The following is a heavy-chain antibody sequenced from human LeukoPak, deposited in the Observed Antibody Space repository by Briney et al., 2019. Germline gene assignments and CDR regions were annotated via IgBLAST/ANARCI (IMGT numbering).Heavy chain of an antibody. CDR1: VGSFSVYY. Sequence: SETLSLTCALYVGSFSVYYWSWIRHPPGGGGECVGENNQSGGTNSNTPLTSRVTLSLNTSQNHFSPRRSPVTAADTASYFCGRHKVYYCSYTDVWGKGNTGTISS. CDR3: GRHKVYYCSYTDV. V-gene: IGHV4-34*01. CDR2: NNQSGGT. J-gene: IGHJ6*03.